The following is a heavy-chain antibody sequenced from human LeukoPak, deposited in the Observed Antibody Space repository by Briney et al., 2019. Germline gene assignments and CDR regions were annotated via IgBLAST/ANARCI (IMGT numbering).Heavy chain of an antibody. Sequence: GGSLRLSCEGSGFTFSNYWMTWVRQAPEKGLEWVANIKPSGSEKHYADSVEGRFTISRDNAKNSLYLEMNSLRAEDTAMYYCARDLDTYVVLTAYDTFDIWGQGTMVTVSS. J-gene: IGHJ3*02. CDR3: ARDLDTYVVLTAYDTFDI. D-gene: IGHD2-21*02. CDR1: GFTFSNYW. V-gene: IGHV3-7*01. CDR2: IKPSGSEK.